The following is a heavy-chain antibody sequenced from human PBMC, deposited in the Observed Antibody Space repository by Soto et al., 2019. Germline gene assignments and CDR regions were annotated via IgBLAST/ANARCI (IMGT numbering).Heavy chain of an antibody. V-gene: IGHV3-74*01. D-gene: IGHD2-2*02. Sequence: GSRRXACSASVVNVRNYLIDVVLQSPGKGLVLVSRINSGGSNINYADSVKGRFTISRDNARNTLYLKMESLRVEDTAVYYCVTSSRTYHIPSRDSWGPGTLLTVYS. J-gene: IGHJ5*01. CDR1: VVNVRNYL. CDR3: VTSSRTYHIPSRDS. CDR2: INSGGSNI.